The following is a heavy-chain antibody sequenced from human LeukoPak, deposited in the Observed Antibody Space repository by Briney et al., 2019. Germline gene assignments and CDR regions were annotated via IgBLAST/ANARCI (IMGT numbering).Heavy chain of an antibody. J-gene: IGHJ3*02. CDR2: ISYDGSDK. V-gene: IGHV3-30*19. Sequence: GGSLRLSCATSGITISTYGMHWVRQAPGKGLEWVATISYDGSDKYYADSVKGRFTISRDSFKNTLYLQMNSLRPEDTAVYYCAKEGDYYGSGSYRDGFDIWGQGTRATVSS. CDR3: AKEGDYYGSGSYRDGFDI. CDR1: GITISTYG. D-gene: IGHD3-10*01.